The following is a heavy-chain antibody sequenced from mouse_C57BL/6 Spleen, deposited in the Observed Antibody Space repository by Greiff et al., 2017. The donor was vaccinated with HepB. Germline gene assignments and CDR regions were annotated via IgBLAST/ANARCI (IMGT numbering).Heavy chain of an antibody. D-gene: IGHD2-1*01. V-gene: IGHV2-6*01. CDR1: GFSLTSYG. CDR3: ASGFCYGNAFAY. Sequence: QVQLKQSGPGLVAPSPSLSITCTVSGFSLTSYGVDWVRQSPGKGLEWLGVIWGVGSTNYNSALKSRMSISKDNSKSQGFLKMNSLRTDDTAMYYCASGFCYGNAFAYWGQGTLVTVSA. J-gene: IGHJ3*01. CDR2: IWGVGST.